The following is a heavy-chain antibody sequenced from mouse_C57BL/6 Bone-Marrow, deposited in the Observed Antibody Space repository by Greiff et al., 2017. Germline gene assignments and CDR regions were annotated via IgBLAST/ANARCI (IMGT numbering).Heavy chain of an antibody. CDR3: APLYEYPRGYFDV. V-gene: IGHV14-3*01. CDR2: IDPANGNT. Sequence: EVQRVESVAELVRPGASVKLSCTASGFNIKNTYMHWVKQRPEQGLEWIGRIDPANGNTKYAPKFQGKATITADTSSNTAYLQLSSLTSEDTAIYYCAPLYEYPRGYFDVWGTGTTVTVSS. D-gene: IGHD2-4*01. CDR1: GFNIKNTY. J-gene: IGHJ1*03.